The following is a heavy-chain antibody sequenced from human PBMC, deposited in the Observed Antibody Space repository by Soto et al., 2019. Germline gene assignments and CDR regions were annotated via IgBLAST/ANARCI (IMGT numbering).Heavy chain of an antibody. CDR3: ARDELGGYFDY. V-gene: IGHV3-48*03. Sequence: PGGSLRLSCAASGFTFSNYEMNWVRQAPGKGLEWVSYISSSGSNIYYADSVKGRFTVSRDNAKNSLNLQMNSLRDEDTAVYYCARDELGGYFDYWGQGTLVTV. CDR2: ISSSGSNI. D-gene: IGHD6-6*01. J-gene: IGHJ4*03. CDR1: GFTFSNYE.